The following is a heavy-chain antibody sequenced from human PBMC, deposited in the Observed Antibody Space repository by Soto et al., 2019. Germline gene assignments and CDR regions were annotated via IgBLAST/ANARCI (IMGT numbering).Heavy chain of an antibody. CDR3: ARGRLFWSGYPASLYYYYGMDV. CDR2: IYYSGST. D-gene: IGHD3-3*01. J-gene: IGHJ6*02. Sequence: SETLSLTCTVSGGSISSGGYYWSWIRQHPGKGLEWIGYIYYSGSTYYNPSLKSRVTISVDTSKNQFSLKLSSVTAADTAVYYCARGRLFWSGYPASLYYYYGMDVWGQGTTVTVSS. CDR1: GGSISSGGYY. V-gene: IGHV4-31*03.